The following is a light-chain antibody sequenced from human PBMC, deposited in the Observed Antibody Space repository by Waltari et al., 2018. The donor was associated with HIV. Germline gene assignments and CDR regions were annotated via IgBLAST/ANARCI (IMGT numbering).Light chain of an antibody. Sequence: DIVMTQSPDSLAVSLGERVTINCKSSQSVLYSSNNKNYLAWYQHKSGQPPRLLINWSSSRESGVPDRFSGSGSGTDFTLTISSLQAEDVAVYYCQQYYTTPWTFGQGTKVEIK. J-gene: IGKJ1*01. CDR1: QSVLYSSNNKNY. CDR3: QQYYTTPWT. V-gene: IGKV4-1*01. CDR2: WSS.